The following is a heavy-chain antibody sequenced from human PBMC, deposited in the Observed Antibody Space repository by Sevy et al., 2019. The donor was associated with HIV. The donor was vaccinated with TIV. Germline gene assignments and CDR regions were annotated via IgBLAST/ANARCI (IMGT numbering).Heavy chain of an antibody. D-gene: IGHD4-17*01. CDR3: ARAAARMTTVTHFDY. V-gene: IGHV4-30-2*01. J-gene: IGHJ4*02. CDR1: GGSISSGGYS. Sequence: SETLSLTCAVSGGSISSGGYSWNWIRQPPGKGLEWIGYIYHTGNTYYNPSLKSQVTISVDRSNNQFSLKLNSVTAADTAVNYCARAAARMTTVTHFDYWGQGTLVTVSS. CDR2: IYHTGNT.